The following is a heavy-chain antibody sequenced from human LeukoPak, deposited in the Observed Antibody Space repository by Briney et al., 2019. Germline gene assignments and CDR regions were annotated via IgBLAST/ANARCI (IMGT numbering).Heavy chain of an antibody. CDR3: ARARIAAAANWFDP. D-gene: IGHD6-25*01. CDR1: GGSFSGYY. J-gene: IGHJ5*02. V-gene: IGHV4-34*01. Sequence: SETLSLTCAVYGGSFSGYYWSWIRQPPGKGLEWIGEINHSRSTNYNPSLKSRVTISVDTSKNQFSLKLSSVTAADTAVYYCARARIAAAANWFDPWGQGTLVTVSS. CDR2: INHSRST.